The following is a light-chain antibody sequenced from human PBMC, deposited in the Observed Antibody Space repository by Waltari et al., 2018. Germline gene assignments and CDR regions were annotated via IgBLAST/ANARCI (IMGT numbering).Light chain of an antibody. J-gene: IGLJ2*01. Sequence: SSELTQDPAVSVALGQTVRITCQGDSLRSYYASWYQQKPGQAMVLVIDVQNNRPSGIPDRFSGSSSGNTASLTITGAQAEDEADYYCNSRDSSGNHVVFGGGTKLTVL. CDR2: VQN. V-gene: IGLV3-19*01. CDR1: SLRSYY. CDR3: NSRDSSGNHVV.